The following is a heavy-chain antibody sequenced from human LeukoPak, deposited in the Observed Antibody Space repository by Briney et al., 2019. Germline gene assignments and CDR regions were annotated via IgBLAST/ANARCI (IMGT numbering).Heavy chain of an antibody. CDR2: INHSGST. CDR3: ARGPHTGVNYYDSSGYYY. J-gene: IGHJ4*02. D-gene: IGHD3-22*01. Sequence: PSETLSLTCTVSGGSISSTNHYWGWIRQPPGKGLEWIGEINHSGSTNYNPSLKSRVTISVDTSKNQFSLKLSSVTAADTAVYYCARGPHTGVNYYDSSGYYYWGQGTLVTVSS. V-gene: IGHV4-39*07. CDR1: GGSISSTNHY.